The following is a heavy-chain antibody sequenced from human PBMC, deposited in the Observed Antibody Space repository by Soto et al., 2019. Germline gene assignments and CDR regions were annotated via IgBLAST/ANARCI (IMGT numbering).Heavy chain of an antibody. D-gene: IGHD6-13*01. CDR2: INSDGSSS. CDR1: GFTFSSYW. J-gene: IGHJ4*02. V-gene: IGHV3-74*01. CDR3: ARERGKAAAVHFDY. Sequence: EVQLVESGGGLVQPGGSLRLSCATSGFTFSSYWMHWVRQAPGKGLVWVSRINSDGSSSRYADSVKGRFPISRDNAKITLYLQMSGLGDEDTAVFYCARERGKAAAVHFDYWGQGTLVTVSS.